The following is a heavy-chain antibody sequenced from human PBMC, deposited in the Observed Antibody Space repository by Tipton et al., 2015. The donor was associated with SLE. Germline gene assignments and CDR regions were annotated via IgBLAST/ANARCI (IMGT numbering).Heavy chain of an antibody. CDR3: AGGNSYYFDY. D-gene: IGHD4-23*01. V-gene: IGHV4-59*01. J-gene: IGHJ4*02. CDR1: GGSISSYY. Sequence: GLVKPSGTLSLTCTVSGGSISSYYWSWIRQPPGKGLEWIGYIYYSGSTNYNPSLKSRVTISVDTSKNQFSLKLSSVTAADTAVYYCAGGNSYYFDYWGQGTLVTVSS. CDR2: IYYSGST.